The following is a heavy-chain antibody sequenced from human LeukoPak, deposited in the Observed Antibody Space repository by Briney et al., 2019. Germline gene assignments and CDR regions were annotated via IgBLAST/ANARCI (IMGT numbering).Heavy chain of an antibody. V-gene: IGHV3-23*01. Sequence: GGSLRLSCAASGFTFSNYWMHWVRQAPGKGLEWVSAFSGSGGDTYYADSVKGRFTISRDNSKNTLYLQMNSLRAEDTAVYYCAKVPVTSPDAFDIWGQGTMVTVSS. CDR1: GFTFSNYW. J-gene: IGHJ3*02. CDR3: AKVPVTSPDAFDI. D-gene: IGHD4-17*01. CDR2: FSGSGGDT.